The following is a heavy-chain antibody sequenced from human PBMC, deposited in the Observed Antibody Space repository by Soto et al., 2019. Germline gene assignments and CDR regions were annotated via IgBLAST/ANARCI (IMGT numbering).Heavy chain of an antibody. Sequence: QITLKESGPTLVKPTQTLTLTCTFSGFSLTAAGAGVGWIRQPPGKALEWLALIYWNDDTRYSPSLKSRLTITRDTSKNQVVLRMTNMDPVDTATYYCAHRGYGNYPRDNLFDPCCQGILVIVSS. V-gene: IGHV2-5*01. CDR2: IYWNDDT. J-gene: IGHJ5*02. CDR1: GFSLTAAGAG. CDR3: AHRGYGNYPRDNLFDP. D-gene: IGHD4-17*01.